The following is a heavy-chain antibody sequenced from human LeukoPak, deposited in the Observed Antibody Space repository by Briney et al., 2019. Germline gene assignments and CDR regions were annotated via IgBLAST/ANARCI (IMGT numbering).Heavy chain of an antibody. CDR1: GFTFSDDG. Sequence: GGSLRLSCIASGFTFSDDGMHWVRQAPGKGLEWVALIWKDGSQTFYGDSVKGRFIISRDNSRNTLDLQMNSLSAEDTAVYYCVREGIGGAFYRGNFDHWGQGTLVTVSS. J-gene: IGHJ4*02. V-gene: IGHV3-33*01. D-gene: IGHD2-15*01. CDR2: IWKDGSQT. CDR3: VREGIGGAFYRGNFDH.